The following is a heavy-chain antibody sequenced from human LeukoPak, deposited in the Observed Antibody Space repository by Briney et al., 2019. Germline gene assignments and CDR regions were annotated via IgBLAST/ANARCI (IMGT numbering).Heavy chain of an antibody. CDR2: IYYSGST. V-gene: IGHV4-39*01. CDR1: GGSISSSSYY. J-gene: IGHJ4*02. Sequence: PSETLSLTCTVSGGSISSSSYYWGWIRQPPGKGLEWIGSIYYSGSTYYNPSLKSRVTISVDTSKNQFSLKLSSVTAADTAVYYCARGRKSLYYYDSSGYYGSRGYFDYWGQGTLVTVSS. CDR3: ARGRKSLYYYDSSGYYGSRGYFDY. D-gene: IGHD3-22*01.